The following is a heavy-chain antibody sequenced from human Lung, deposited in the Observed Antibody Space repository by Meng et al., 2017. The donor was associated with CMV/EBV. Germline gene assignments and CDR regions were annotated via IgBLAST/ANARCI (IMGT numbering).Heavy chain of an antibody. CDR3: IWNDLGDY. J-gene: IGHJ4*02. CDR1: GFTFSNAW. D-gene: IGHD1-1*01. Sequence: VALVACWGGLVKHGWSLRLCCAGSGFTFSNAWMSWVRQAPGKGLEWVGRIKSKTDGETTDYTAPVKGRFTISRDDSKNTLYLQMNSLKTEDTAVYYCIWNDLGDYWGQGTLVTVSS. CDR2: IKSKTDGETT. V-gene: IGHV3-15*01.